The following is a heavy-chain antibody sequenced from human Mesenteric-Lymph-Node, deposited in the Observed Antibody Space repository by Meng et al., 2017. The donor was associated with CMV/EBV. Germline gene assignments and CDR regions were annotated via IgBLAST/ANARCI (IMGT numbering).Heavy chain of an antibody. CDR1: GFTFRNYA. J-gene: IGHJ6*02. Sequence: GESLKISCAASGFTFRNYAMSWVRQAPGKGLEWVSAYSGSGGQTYYADSVRGRFTMSRDNSKTTAYMQMNSLRAEDTAVYYCAKNLGSNVAARLLSSYETNYYYGLDVWGQGTTVTVSS. D-gene: IGHD6-6*01. V-gene: IGHV3-23*01. CDR2: YSGSGGQT. CDR3: AKNLGSNVAARLLSSYETNYYYGLDV.